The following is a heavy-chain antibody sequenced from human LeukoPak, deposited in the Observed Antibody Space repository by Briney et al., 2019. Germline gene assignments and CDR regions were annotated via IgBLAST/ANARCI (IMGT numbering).Heavy chain of an antibody. CDR1: GGSLSPYY. V-gene: IGHV4-59*12. Sequence: SETLSLTCTVSGGSLSPYYWNWIRQPPGKGLEWIGHILYSGSTTYNPSLKSRVTISIDKSKNQFSLNLTSVTGADTAVYYCARVKMSRDNVYYYYYLDVWGKGTTVTVSS. D-gene: IGHD1-1*01. CDR2: ILYSGST. J-gene: IGHJ6*03. CDR3: ARVKMSRDNVYYYYYLDV.